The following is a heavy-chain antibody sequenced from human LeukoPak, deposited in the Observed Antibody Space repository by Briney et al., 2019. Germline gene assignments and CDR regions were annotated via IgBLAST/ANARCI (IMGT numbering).Heavy chain of an antibody. V-gene: IGHV3-30*04. J-gene: IGHJ4*02. D-gene: IGHD6-13*01. CDR1: GFTFSTYA. CDR2: ISYDGGSK. CDR3: AKEAAAGTFFIDY. Sequence: GGSLRLSCAASGFTFSTYAMHWVRQAPGKGLEWVAVISYDGGSKYYADSVKGRFTISRDNSKNTLYLQMNSLRAEDTAVYYCAKEAAAGTFFIDYWGQGTLVTVSS.